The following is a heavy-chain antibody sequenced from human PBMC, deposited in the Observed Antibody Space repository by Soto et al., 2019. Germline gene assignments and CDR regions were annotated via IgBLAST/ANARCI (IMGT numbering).Heavy chain of an antibody. CDR3: AKDRSSSLVAMDV. V-gene: IGHV3-33*06. CDR2: IWYDGTDN. D-gene: IGHD6-13*01. CDR1: GFAFSRYG. Sequence: GGSLRLSCAASGFAFSRYGMHWVRQAPDKGLEWVAVIWYDGTDNYYADSVKGRFTISRDNSKNTLYLQVDSLRVDDTAVYYCAKDRSSSLVAMDVWGQGTTVTVSS. J-gene: IGHJ6*02.